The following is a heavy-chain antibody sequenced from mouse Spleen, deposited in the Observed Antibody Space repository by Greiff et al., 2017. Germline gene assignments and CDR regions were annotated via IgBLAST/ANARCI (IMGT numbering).Heavy chain of an antibody. CDR2: ISSGGGNT. D-gene: IGHD2-14*01. CDR3: ARTGYDGGGFDY. V-gene: IGHV5-9-3*01. CDR1: GFTFSSYA. Sequence: EVQLVESGGGLVKRGGSLKLSCAASGFTFSSYAMSWVRQTPEKRLEWVATISSGGGNTYYPDSVKGRFTISRDNAKNTLYLQMSSLKSEDTAMYYCARTGYDGGGFDYWGQGTTLTVSS. J-gene: IGHJ2*01.